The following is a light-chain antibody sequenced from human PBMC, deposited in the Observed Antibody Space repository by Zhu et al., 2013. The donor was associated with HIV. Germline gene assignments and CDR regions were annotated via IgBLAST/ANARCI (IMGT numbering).Light chain of an antibody. CDR1: QSISTN. Sequence: EIVLTQSPATLSLSPGERATLSCRASQSISTNLAWYQQRPGQAPRLLISDASNRATGIPARFSGSGSGTDFTLTISSLEPDDFATYCCQQYKTHSTFGQGTKLEIK. J-gene: IGKJ2*01. CDR3: QQYKTHST. V-gene: IGKV3-11*01. CDR2: DAS.